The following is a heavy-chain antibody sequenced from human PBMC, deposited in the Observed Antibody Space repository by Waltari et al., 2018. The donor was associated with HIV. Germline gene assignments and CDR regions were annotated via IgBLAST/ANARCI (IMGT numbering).Heavy chain of an antibody. CDR3: AKGRGIDY. J-gene: IGHJ4*02. V-gene: IGHV3-30*18. Sequence: PGRSLRLSCAASGFTFSSYGMHWVRQAPGKGLDWVAVISYDGSNKYYADSVKGRFTISRDNSKNTLYLQMNSLRAEDTAVYYCAKGRGIDYWGQGTLVTVSS. CDR1: GFTFSSYG. CDR2: ISYDGSNK. D-gene: IGHD3-10*01.